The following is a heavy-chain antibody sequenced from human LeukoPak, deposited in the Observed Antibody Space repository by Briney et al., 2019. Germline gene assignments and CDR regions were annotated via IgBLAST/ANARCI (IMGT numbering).Heavy chain of an antibody. Sequence: GGSLRLSCAASGFTFSTYSTNWVRQAPGKGLEWVSSISSSSSYINYAASVKGRFSISRDNVKNSLYLQMNSLRAEDTAVYYCASSSGYYSELYWGQGTLVTVSS. CDR3: ASSSGYYSELY. CDR2: ISSSSSYI. D-gene: IGHD3-22*01. J-gene: IGHJ4*02. V-gene: IGHV3-21*01. CDR1: GFTFSTYS.